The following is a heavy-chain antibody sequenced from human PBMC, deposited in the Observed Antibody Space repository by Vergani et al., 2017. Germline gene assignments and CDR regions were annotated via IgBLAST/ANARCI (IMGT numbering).Heavy chain of an antibody. CDR3: ALLAVTYDYAFDI. CDR1: GGSIRSGSYD. Sequence: QVQLQESGPGLVKPSQTLSLTCTGSGGSIRSGSYDWSWIRQPEGKGLEWIGRIYTSGSTNYNPSLKSRVTISVDTSKNQFSLKLSSVTAADTAVYYCALLAVTYDYAFDIWGQGTMVTVSS. V-gene: IGHV4-61*02. J-gene: IGHJ3*02. CDR2: IYTSGST. D-gene: IGHD3-3*01.